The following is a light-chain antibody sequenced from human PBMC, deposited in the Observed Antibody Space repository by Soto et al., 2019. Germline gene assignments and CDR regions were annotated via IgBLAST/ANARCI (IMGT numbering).Light chain of an antibody. V-gene: IGLV1-47*01. CDR2: RSN. CDR1: SSNIGSNY. Sequence: QSVLTQPPSASGTPGQRVTISCSGSSSNIGSNYVYWYQQLPGTAPKLLIYRSNQRPSWVPDRFSGCKSGTSASLVISGLRYEDEADYYCAAWDDRLSGELFGGGTQLTVL. J-gene: IGLJ2*01. CDR3: AAWDDRLSGEL.